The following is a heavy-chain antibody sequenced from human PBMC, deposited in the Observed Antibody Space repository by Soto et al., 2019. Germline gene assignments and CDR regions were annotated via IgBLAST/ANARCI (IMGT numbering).Heavy chain of an antibody. J-gene: IGHJ6*02. V-gene: IGHV4-59*01. CDR1: GGSISSYY. CDR2: IYYSGST. CDR3: ARVQGAFLPAAPRYYYYGMDV. D-gene: IGHD2-2*01. Sequence: NPSETLSLTCTVSGGSISSYYWSWIRQPPGKGLEWIGYIYYSGSTNYNPSLKSRVTISVDTSKNQFSLKLSSVTAADTAVYYCARVQGAFLPAAPRYYYYGMDVWGQGTTVTVSS.